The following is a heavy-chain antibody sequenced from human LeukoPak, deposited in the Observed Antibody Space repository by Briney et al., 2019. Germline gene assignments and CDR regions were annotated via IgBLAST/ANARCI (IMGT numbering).Heavy chain of an antibody. D-gene: IGHD6-19*01. J-gene: IGHJ5*02. Sequence: GGSLRLSCVASGFTFSTYSMNWVRQAPGKGLEWVAVISYDGSNKYYADSVKGRFTISRDNSKNTLYLQMNSLRAEDTAVYYCARVGSSGWQADNWFDPWGQGTLVTVSS. CDR2: ISYDGSNK. CDR1: GFTFSTYS. V-gene: IGHV3-30*03. CDR3: ARVGSSGWQADNWFDP.